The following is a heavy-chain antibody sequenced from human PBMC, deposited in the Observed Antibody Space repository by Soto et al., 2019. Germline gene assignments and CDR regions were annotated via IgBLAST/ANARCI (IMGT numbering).Heavy chain of an antibody. Sequence: ASVKVSCKASGDTFSFYSINWVRQAPGLGLEWMGRVNPILSMSNYAQRFQGRVTMTADKSTSTAYMELSGLRSEDTAIYYCARVINRFSEWLSDIWGQGTLVTVSS. D-gene: IGHD3-3*01. CDR3: ARVINRFSEWLSDI. J-gene: IGHJ4*02. CDR1: GDTFSFYS. CDR2: VNPILSMS. V-gene: IGHV1-69*04.